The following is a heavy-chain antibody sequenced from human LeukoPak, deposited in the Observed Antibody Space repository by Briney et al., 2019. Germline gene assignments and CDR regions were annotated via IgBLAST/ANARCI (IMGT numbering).Heavy chain of an antibody. J-gene: IGHJ4*02. CDR1: GFTFSSYE. Sequence: GGSLRLSCAASGFTFSSYEMNWVRQAPGKGLEWFSYTSSSGSTIYYADSVKGRFTISRDNSKNTLYLQMNSLRAEDTAVYYCAKDLSASWRFDYWGQGTLVTVSS. CDR2: TSSSGSTI. D-gene: IGHD2-2*01. V-gene: IGHV3-48*03. CDR3: AKDLSASWRFDY.